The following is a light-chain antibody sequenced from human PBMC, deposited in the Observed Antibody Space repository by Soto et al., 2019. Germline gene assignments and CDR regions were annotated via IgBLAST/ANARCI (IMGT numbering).Light chain of an antibody. CDR1: QSVSSIY. J-gene: IGKJ2*01. Sequence: EIVLTQSPGTLSLSPGERATLSCRASQSVSSIYLAWYQQKPGQAPRLLIYGASSRATGIPDRFSGSGSGTDFTLTISRLEPEEFAVDYCQQYGSSPYTFGQGTKLEIK. CDR2: GAS. CDR3: QQYGSSPYT. V-gene: IGKV3-20*01.